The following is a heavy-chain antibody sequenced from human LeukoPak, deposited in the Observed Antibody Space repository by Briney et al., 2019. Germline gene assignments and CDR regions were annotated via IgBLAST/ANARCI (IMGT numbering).Heavy chain of an antibody. CDR2: IYYSGST. V-gene: IGHV4-59*01. Sequence: SETLSLTCTVSGGSISSYYWSWIRQPPGKGLEWIGYIYYSGSTNYNPSLKSRVTISVDTSKNQFSLKLSSVTAADTAVYYCARMGELTTVTTAAFDIWGQGAMVTVSS. CDR1: GGSISSYY. J-gene: IGHJ3*02. CDR3: ARMGELTTVTTAAFDI. D-gene: IGHD4-17*01.